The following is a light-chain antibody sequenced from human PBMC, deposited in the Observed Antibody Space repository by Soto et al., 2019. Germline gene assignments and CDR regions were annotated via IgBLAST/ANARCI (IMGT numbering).Light chain of an antibody. Sequence: EIVMTQSPATLSVSPGERATLSCRASQSVSSNLAWYQQKPGQAPRLLIYGASTRATGIPARFSGSGSGTEFTLTIRGLQSEDFAVYYGQRYNKWPGTFVPGIKVDIK. V-gene: IGKV3-15*01. J-gene: IGKJ3*01. CDR3: QRYNKWPGT. CDR2: GAS. CDR1: QSVSSN.